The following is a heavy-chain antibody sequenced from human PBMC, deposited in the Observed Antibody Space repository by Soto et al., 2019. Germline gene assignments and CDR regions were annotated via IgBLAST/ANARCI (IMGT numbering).Heavy chain of an antibody. V-gene: IGHV1-18*01. CDR1: GYTFTSYG. CDR3: ASRINSYGAYDY. J-gene: IGHJ4*02. CDR2: ISAYNGNT. D-gene: IGHD4-17*01. Sequence: ASVKVSCKASGYTFTSYGISWVRQAPGQGLEWMGWISAYNGNTNYAQKLQGRVTMTTDTSTSTAYMELRSLRSDDTAVYYCASRINSYGAYDYWGQGTLVTSPQ.